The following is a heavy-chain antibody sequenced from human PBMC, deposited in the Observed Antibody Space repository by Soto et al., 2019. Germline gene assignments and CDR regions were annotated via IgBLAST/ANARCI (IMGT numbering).Heavy chain of an antibody. V-gene: IGHV4-30-4*01. J-gene: IGHJ4*02. Sequence: QVQLQESGPGLVKPSQTLSLTCTVSGGSISSGDYYWSWIRQPPGKGLEWIGYIYYSGSTYYNPSLKSRVTISVDTSKNQFSLKLSSVTAADTAVYYCARDGGWGLDDSSGSGGVLPYYFDYWGQGTLVTVSS. CDR2: IYYSGST. CDR1: GGSISSGDYY. CDR3: ARDGGWGLDDSSGSGGVLPYYFDY. D-gene: IGHD3-22*01.